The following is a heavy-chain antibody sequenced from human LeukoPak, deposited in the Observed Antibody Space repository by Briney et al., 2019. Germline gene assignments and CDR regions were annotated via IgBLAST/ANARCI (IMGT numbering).Heavy chain of an antibody. CDR1: LFTLSGYS. J-gene: IGHJ4*02. D-gene: IGHD7-27*01. V-gene: IGHV3-48*01. Sequence: PGGSLRLSCAPSLFTLSGYSMNWVRPAPGRGGEWLSYISIGSRTIFYGDSAKGRFIISRDNAKNSLYILMNSLRADDTAVYYCARENITGDRDFDHWGQGTLITVPS. CDR2: ISIGSRTI. CDR3: ARENITGDRDFDH.